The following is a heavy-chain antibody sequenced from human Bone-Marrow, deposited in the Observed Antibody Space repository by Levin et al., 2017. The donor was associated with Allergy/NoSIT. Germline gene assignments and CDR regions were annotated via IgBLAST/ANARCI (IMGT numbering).Heavy chain of an antibody. D-gene: IGHD2-15*01. Sequence: LSLTCAASGFPFDDYAIHWVRQGPGKGLEWVSGINWNSGTKGYADSVKGRFTISRDNARNSLYLQMNSLITVDTALYYCAKARTVVVFHDAFDIWGQGTMVTVSS. CDR2: INWNSGTK. V-gene: IGHV3-9*01. CDR3: AKARTVVVFHDAFDI. J-gene: IGHJ3*02. CDR1: GFPFDDYA.